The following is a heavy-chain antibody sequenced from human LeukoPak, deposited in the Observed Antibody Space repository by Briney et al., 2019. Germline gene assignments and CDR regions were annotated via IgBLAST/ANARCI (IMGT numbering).Heavy chain of an antibody. CDR3: AKDQYYYDSSGYSDY. Sequence: GGSLRLSCAASGFTFSSYGMHWVRQAPGKGLEWVAFIRYDGSNKYYADPVKGRFTISRDNSKNTLYLQMNSLRAEDTAVYYCAKDQYYYDSSGYSDYWGQGTLVTVSS. CDR2: IRYDGSNK. D-gene: IGHD3-22*01. J-gene: IGHJ4*02. CDR1: GFTFSSYG. V-gene: IGHV3-30*02.